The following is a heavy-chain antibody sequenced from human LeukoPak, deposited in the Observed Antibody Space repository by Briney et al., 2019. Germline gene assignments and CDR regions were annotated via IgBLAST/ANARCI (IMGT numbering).Heavy chain of an antibody. J-gene: IGHJ4*02. Sequence: GGSLRLSCAASGFTFSSYAMSWVRQAPGKGLEWVSAFSGSGGDTYYADSVKGRFTISRDNSKNTLYLQMNSLRAEDTAVYFCARDVFGARGVITYFDYWGQGTLVTVSS. CDR3: ARDVFGARGVITYFDY. CDR1: GFTFSSYA. D-gene: IGHD3-10*01. CDR2: FSGSGGDT. V-gene: IGHV3-23*01.